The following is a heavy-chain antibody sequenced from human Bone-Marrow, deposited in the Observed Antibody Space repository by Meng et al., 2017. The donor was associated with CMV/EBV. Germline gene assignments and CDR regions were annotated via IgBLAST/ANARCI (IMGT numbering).Heavy chain of an antibody. CDR3: ARMGYYDFWSGFYGMDV. D-gene: IGHD3-3*01. CDR2: INPNSGNT. J-gene: IGHJ6*02. Sequence: ASVKVSCKASGDTFSSYTITWVRQAPGQGLEWMGWINPNSGNTGYAQKFQGRVTITRNTSISTAYMELSSLRSEDTAVYYCARMGYYDFWSGFYGMDVWGQGTTVTVSS. V-gene: IGHV1-8*03. CDR1: GDTFSSYT.